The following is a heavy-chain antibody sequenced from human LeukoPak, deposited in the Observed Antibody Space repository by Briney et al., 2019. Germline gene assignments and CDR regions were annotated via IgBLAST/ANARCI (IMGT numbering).Heavy chain of an antibody. CDR1: GFTFSSYS. CDR3: ARGVVGATTSGGKYYYYGMDV. Sequence: PGRSLRLSCAASGFTFSSYSMNWVRQAPGKGPEWVSSISSSSSYIYYADSVKGRFTISRDNAKNSLYLQMNSLRAEDTAVYYCARGVVGATTSGGKYYYYGMDVWGQGTTVTVSS. V-gene: IGHV3-21*01. D-gene: IGHD1-26*01. J-gene: IGHJ6*02. CDR2: ISSSSSYI.